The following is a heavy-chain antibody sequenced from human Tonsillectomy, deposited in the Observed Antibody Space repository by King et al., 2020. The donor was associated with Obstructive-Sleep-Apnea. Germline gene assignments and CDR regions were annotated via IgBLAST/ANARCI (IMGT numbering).Heavy chain of an antibody. CDR3: ARGRGYCSGGSCYRLDFFDY. V-gene: IGHV1-2*04. D-gene: IGHD2-15*01. Sequence: QLVQSGAEVKKPGASVKVSCKASGYTFTGYYMHWVRQAPGQGLEWMGWINPNSGGTNYAQKFQGWVTMTRETSISTAYMELSRLRSDDTAVYYCARGRGYCSGGSCYRLDFFDYWGQGTLVTVSS. CDR2: INPNSGGT. J-gene: IGHJ4*02. CDR1: GYTFTGYY.